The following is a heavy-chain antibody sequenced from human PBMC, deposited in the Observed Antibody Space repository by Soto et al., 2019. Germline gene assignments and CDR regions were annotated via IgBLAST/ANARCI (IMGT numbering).Heavy chain of an antibody. Sequence: SETLSLTCTVSGGSMNSDYWSWIRQPPGKGLEWIGYVYYSGDTNYNPFFKSRVTISVDTSKNQFSLKLNSLRAEDTAVYYCAKDLDPGNRPRPYDHLAAAGIHYWGQGTLVTVSS. D-gene: IGHD6-13*01. CDR2: VYYSGDT. CDR1: GGSMNSDY. V-gene: IGHV4-59*12. CDR3: AKDLDPGNRPRPYDHLAAAGIHY. J-gene: IGHJ4*02.